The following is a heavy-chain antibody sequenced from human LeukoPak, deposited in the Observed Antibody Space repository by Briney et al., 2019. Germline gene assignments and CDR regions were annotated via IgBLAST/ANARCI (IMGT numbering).Heavy chain of an antibody. Sequence: PGGSLRLSCAASGLTFSSYAMSWVRQAPGKGLGWVANIKQDGSEENYVDSVKGRFTVSRDNAKNSLYLQMNSLRAEDTAVYFCARLTSGWTNWFDPWGQGTLVTVSS. CDR1: GLTFSSYA. D-gene: IGHD6-19*01. V-gene: IGHV3-7*04. J-gene: IGHJ5*02. CDR2: IKQDGSEE. CDR3: ARLTSGWTNWFDP.